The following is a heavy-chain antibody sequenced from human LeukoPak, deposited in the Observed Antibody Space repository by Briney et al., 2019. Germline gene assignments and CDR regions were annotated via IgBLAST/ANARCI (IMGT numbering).Heavy chain of an antibody. V-gene: IGHV3-7*01. CDR3: ARQPYSDY. J-gene: IGHJ4*02. Sequence: GGALRLSCAACGFTLSRYWMTWVRQAAGKGLESVANIKEDGSDNSYVESVKGRFTISRETAKNSLYLQLNSLRAEDTAVYFCARQPYSDYWGQGSLVTVSS. CDR2: IKEDGSDN. CDR1: GFTLSRYW. D-gene: IGHD1-14*01.